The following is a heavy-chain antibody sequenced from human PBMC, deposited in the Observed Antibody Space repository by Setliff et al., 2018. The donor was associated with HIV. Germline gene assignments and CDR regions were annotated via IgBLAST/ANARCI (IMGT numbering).Heavy chain of an antibody. J-gene: IGHJ4*02. D-gene: IGHD3-22*01. CDR2: MSGINDNK. Sequence: PGGSLRLSCAASGFTFSSYWMSWVRQAPGKGLEWVSLMSGINDNKYYGDSVKGRFTISRDNSKNMLYLQMNNLRADDTAVYYCAKIQNPQGYYYDSSGYYPHPGSPDYWGQGTLVTVSS. V-gene: IGHV3-23*01. CDR1: GFTFSSYW. CDR3: AKIQNPQGYYYDSSGYYPHPGSPDY.